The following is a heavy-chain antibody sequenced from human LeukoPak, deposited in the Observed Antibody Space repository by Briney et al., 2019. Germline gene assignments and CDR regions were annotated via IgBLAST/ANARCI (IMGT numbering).Heavy chain of an antibody. V-gene: IGHV1-2*02. Sequence: ASVKVSCKASGYTFTGYYMHWVRQAPGQGLEWMGWINPNSGGTNYAQKFQGRVTMTRDTSISTAYMELSRLRSDDTAVYYCARDDSSGYSIAGPFDYWGQGTLVTVSS. CDR1: GYTFTGYY. D-gene: IGHD3-22*01. CDR2: INPNSGGT. J-gene: IGHJ4*02. CDR3: ARDDSSGYSIAGPFDY.